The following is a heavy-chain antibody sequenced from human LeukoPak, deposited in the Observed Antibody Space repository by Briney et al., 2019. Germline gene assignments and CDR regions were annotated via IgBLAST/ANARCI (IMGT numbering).Heavy chain of an antibody. CDR1: GFTVSSNY. J-gene: IGHJ4*02. CDR3: ARVVANTGLLDY. V-gene: IGHV3-53*01. D-gene: IGHD5-12*01. CDR2: IYSGGST. Sequence: PGGSLRLSCAASGFTVSSNYMSWVRQAPGKGLEWVSVIYSGGSTYYTASVKGRFTISRDNSKNTLYLQMNCLRAEDTAVYYCARVVANTGLLDYWGQGTLVTVSS.